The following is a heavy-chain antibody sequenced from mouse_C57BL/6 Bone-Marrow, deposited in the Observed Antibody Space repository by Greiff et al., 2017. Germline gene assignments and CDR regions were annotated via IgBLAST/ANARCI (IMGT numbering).Heavy chain of an antibody. Sequence: EVQLQQSGAELVRPGASVKLSCTASGFNIKDDYMHWVKQRPEQGLEWIGWIDPENGDTEYASKFQGKATITADTSSSTAYLQLSSLTSEDTAVYYGTPYYYGSSYGYFDVWGTGTTVTVSS. D-gene: IGHD1-1*01. V-gene: IGHV14-4*01. J-gene: IGHJ1*03. CDR1: GFNIKDDY. CDR3: TPYYYGSSYGYFDV. CDR2: IDPENGDT.